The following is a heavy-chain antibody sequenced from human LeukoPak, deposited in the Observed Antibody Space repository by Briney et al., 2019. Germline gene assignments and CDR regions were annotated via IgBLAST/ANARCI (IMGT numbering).Heavy chain of an antibody. Sequence: PSETLSLTCAVSGGSISSGGYSWSWIRQPPGKGLEWIGYIYHSGSTYYNPSLKSRVTISVDTSKNQFSLKLSSVTAADTAVYYCARGELLDFDYWGQGTLVTVSS. J-gene: IGHJ4*02. D-gene: IGHD1-26*01. CDR2: IYHSGST. CDR3: ARGELLDFDY. CDR1: GGSISSGGYS. V-gene: IGHV4-30-2*01.